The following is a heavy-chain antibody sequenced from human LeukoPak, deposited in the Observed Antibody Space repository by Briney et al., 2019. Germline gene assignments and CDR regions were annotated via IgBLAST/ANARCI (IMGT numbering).Heavy chain of an antibody. CDR1: GFTFSNYG. V-gene: IGHV3-21*01. Sequence: GGTLRLSCAASGFTFSNYGMNWVRQAPGKGLEWVSGSASTGRTYYSDSVKGRFTISRDNAKNSLYLQMNSLMSEDTAVYYCSRGGVYSYWPVRYYFDYWGQGTLVTVSS. CDR2: SASTGRT. J-gene: IGHJ4*02. CDR3: SRGGVYSYWPVRYYFDY. D-gene: IGHD5-18*01.